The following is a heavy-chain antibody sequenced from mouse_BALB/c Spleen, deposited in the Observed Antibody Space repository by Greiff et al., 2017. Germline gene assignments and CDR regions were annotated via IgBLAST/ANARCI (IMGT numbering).Heavy chain of an antibody. CDR3: ARGRSWGPFAY. J-gene: IGHJ3*01. CDR1: GFNIKDTY. V-gene: IGHV14-3*02. CDR2: IDPANGNT. Sequence: EVQLQQSGAELVKPGASVKLSCTASGFNIKDTYMHWVKQRPEQGLEWIGRIDPANGNTKYDPKFQGKATITADTSSNTAYLQLSSLTSEDTAVYYCARGRSWGPFAYWGQGTLVTVSA. D-gene: IGHD3-3*01.